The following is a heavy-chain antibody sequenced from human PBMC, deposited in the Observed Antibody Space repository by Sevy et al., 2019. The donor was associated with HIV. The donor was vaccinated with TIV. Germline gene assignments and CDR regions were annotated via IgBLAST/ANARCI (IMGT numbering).Heavy chain of an antibody. D-gene: IGHD6-6*01. V-gene: IGHV3-21*01. CDR2: ISGSSSYI. Sequence: GGSLRLSCAASGFTFSDYSMNWVRKAPGKGLEWVSIISGSSSYIYYADSMKGRFTISRDNAKNSLYLQMNSLRVEDTAVYYCAREGWGGAARPNYFDYWGQGTLVTVSS. CDR1: GFTFSDYS. CDR3: AREGWGGAARPNYFDY. J-gene: IGHJ4*02.